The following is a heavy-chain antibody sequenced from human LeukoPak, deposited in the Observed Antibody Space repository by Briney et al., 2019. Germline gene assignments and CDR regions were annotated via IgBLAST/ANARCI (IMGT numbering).Heavy chain of an antibody. Sequence: ASVNVSCKASGDTFMNYDVNWVRQAPGQGLEWMGWMNPKSGTTGYTQKIQGRVTMTWSTSTTTAYMELSSLTSEDTAVYYCARGFEYGSFDYWGQGTLVTVSS. CDR3: ARGFEYGSFDY. D-gene: IGHD2/OR15-2a*01. V-gene: IGHV1-8*01. CDR2: MNPKSGTT. J-gene: IGHJ4*02. CDR1: GDTFMNYD.